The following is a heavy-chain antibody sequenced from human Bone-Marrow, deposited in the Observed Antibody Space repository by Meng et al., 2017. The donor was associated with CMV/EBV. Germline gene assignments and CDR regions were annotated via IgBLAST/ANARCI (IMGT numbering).Heavy chain of an antibody. D-gene: IGHD2-2*01. V-gene: IGHV4-39*07. CDR2: IYYSGST. CDR3: ARVGAVGSSTPKDV. CDR1: GGSISSSSYY. Sequence: SETLSLTCTVSGGSISSSSYYWGWIRQPPGRGLEWIGSIYYSGSTYYNPSLKSRVIMSVDTSKNQFSLKVTSVTAADTAVYYCARVGAVGSSTPKDVWGQGTTVTVAS. J-gene: IGHJ6*02.